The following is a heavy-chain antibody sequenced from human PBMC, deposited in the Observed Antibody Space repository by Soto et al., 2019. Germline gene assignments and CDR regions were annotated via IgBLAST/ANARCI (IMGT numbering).Heavy chain of an antibody. V-gene: IGHV3-21*01. D-gene: IGHD3-22*01. CDR2: ISSSSSYI. CDR3: ARDPAPGDDSSGYYEIYNWFDP. J-gene: IGHJ5*02. Sequence: GGSLRLSCAASGFTFSSYSMNWVRQAPGKGLEWVSSISSSSSYIYYADSVKGRFTISRDNAKNSLYLQMNSLRAEDTAVYYGARDPAPGDDSSGYYEIYNWFDPWGQGTLVTVSS. CDR1: GFTFSSYS.